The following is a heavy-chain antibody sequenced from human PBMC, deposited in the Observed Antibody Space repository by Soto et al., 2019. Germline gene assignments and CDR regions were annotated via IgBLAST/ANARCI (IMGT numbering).Heavy chain of an antibody. Sequence: SETLSLTCSVTGASVSSFSWSWIRQSPGKGLEWIGYIHNSGGTNYTPSLRSRVTISVDTSKNLLSLNLTSLTAADTAVYYCARGGTSGSAVYNWFDPWGQGTLVTVSS. CDR2: IHNSGGT. J-gene: IGHJ5*02. CDR3: ARGGTSGSAVYNWFDP. V-gene: IGHV4-59*02. D-gene: IGHD3-10*01. CDR1: GASVSSFS.